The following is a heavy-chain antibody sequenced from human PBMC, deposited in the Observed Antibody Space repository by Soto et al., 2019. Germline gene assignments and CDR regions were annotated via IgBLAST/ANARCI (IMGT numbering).Heavy chain of an antibody. Sequence: TSETLSLTCTVSGGSISGYYWSWIRQPPGKELQYIGYIYYTGSTNYNPSLQSRVTMSVDTSKSQFSLKLNSVSAADTAVYYCARHYNSGSYPLDYWGQGTLVTVS. CDR1: GGSISGYY. J-gene: IGHJ4*02. V-gene: IGHV4-59*08. CDR3: ARHYNSGSYPLDY. D-gene: IGHD3-10*01. CDR2: IYYTGST.